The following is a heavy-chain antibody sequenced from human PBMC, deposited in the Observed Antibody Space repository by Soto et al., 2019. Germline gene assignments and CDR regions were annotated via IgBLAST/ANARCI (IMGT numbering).Heavy chain of an antibody. V-gene: IGHV3-23*01. CDR2: ISGYGGTS. D-gene: IGHD4-17*01. J-gene: IGHJ3*02. CDR1: GFTFNNYA. Sequence: PGGSLRLSCAASGFTFNNYAMTWVRQAPGKGLEWVSAISGYGGTSYYADSVKGRFTISRDNSKNTLYLQMNSLRAEDTAVYYCARDFETTVTTDDAFDIWGQGTMVTVSS. CDR3: ARDFETTVTTDDAFDI.